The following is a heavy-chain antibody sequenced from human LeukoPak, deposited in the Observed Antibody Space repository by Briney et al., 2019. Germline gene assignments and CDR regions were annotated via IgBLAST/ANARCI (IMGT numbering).Heavy chain of an antibody. D-gene: IGHD6-19*01. Sequence: GGSLRLSCAASGFTFSSYAMHWVRQAPGKGLEWVAVISYDGSNKYYADSVKGRFTISRDNSKNTLYLQVNSLRAEDTAVYYCARGNSAWYGAFHIWGQGTMVTVSS. V-gene: IGHV3-30*04. CDR2: ISYDGSNK. CDR3: ARGNSAWYGAFHI. CDR1: GFTFSSYA. J-gene: IGHJ3*02.